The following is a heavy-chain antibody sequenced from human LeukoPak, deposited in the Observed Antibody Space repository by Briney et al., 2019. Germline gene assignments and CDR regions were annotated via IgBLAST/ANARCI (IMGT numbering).Heavy chain of an antibody. J-gene: IGHJ4*02. V-gene: IGHV3-21*01. CDR1: GFTFSSYS. CDR2: ISSSSSYI. D-gene: IGHD6-13*01. CDR3: ASWPPPSSSSRRGWGY. Sequence: GGSLRLSCAASGFTFSSYSMNWVRQAPGKGLEWVSSISSSSSYIYYADSVKGRFTISRDNAKNSLYLQMNSLRAEDTAVYYCASWPPPSSSSRRGWGYWGQGTLVTVSS.